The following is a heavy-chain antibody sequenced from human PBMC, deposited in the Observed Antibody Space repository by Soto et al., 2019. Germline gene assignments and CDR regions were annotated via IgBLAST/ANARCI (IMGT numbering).Heavy chain of an antibody. J-gene: IGHJ6*02. CDR1: KFTLASYV. CDR3: ATEMIPMRMGGMSARDV. CDR2: ISFGGTNK. Sequence: QVQLVESGGGVVQPERSQRLSCTASKFTLASYVMHWVRQAPGEGLEWVALISFGGTNKYYADSVKGRFTISRDNSKNTKNLQMTCLGPKDTPGYYGATEMIPMRMGGMSARDVWYQGTTVTV. D-gene: IGHD3-16*01. V-gene: IGHV3-30*04.